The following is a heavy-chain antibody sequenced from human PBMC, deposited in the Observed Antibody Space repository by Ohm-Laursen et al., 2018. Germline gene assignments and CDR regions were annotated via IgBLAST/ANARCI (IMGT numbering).Heavy chain of an antibody. CDR3: ARNDSSEYQSFDY. D-gene: IGHD3-22*01. Sequence: SDTLSLTCAVYGGSFSGYYWSWIRQPPGKGLEWIGEINHSGSTNYNPSLKSRVTISVDTSKNQFSLKLSSVTAADTAVYYCARNDSSEYQSFDYWGQGTLVTVSS. J-gene: IGHJ4*02. CDR1: GGSFSGYY. CDR2: INHSGST. V-gene: IGHV4-34*01.